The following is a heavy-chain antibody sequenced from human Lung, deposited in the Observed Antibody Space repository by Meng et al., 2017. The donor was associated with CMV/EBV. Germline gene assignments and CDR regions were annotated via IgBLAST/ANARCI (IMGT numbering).Heavy chain of an antibody. D-gene: IGHD3-22*01. Sequence: KISXKASGGTFNRNTINWVRQAPGQGPEWMGRIIPILNIANYAQSFEDRVTISADKSATTAYMELTNLRSEDTAIYFCAKDGGQNYYDASGLIWYFDLWGRGXLVTVSS. CDR2: IIPILNIA. V-gene: IGHV1-69*02. CDR1: GGTFNRNT. J-gene: IGHJ2*01. CDR3: AKDGGQNYYDASGLIWYFDL.